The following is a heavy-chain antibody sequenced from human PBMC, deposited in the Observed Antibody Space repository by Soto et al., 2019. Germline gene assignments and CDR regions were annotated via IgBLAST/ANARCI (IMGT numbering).Heavy chain of an antibody. J-gene: IGHJ4*02. CDR1: GGFISSYY. CDR3: ARDGGTMVRGVFFDY. CDR2: IYYSGST. Sequence: TLSLTCTVSGGFISSYYWSWIRQPPGKGLEWIGYIYYSGSTNYNPSLKSRVTISVDTSKNQFSLKLSSVTAADTAVYYCARDGGTMVRGVFFDYWGQGTLVTVSS. D-gene: IGHD3-10*01. V-gene: IGHV4-59*01.